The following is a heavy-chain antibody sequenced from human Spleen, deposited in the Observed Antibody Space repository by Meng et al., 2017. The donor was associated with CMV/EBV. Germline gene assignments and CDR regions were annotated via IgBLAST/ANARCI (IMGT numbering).Heavy chain of an antibody. CDR1: GFTFSSYG. CDR2: ISYDGSNI. D-gene: IGHD3-16*01. J-gene: IGHJ4*02. V-gene: IGHV3-30*18. Sequence: CAASGFTFSSYGMHWVRQAPGKGLEWVAVISYDGSNIYYGDSVQGRFTISRDDSKNTLFLQMNSLRGDDTAVYYCAKGFRFEQFSFDYWGQGTLVTVSS. CDR3: AKGFRFEQFSFDY.